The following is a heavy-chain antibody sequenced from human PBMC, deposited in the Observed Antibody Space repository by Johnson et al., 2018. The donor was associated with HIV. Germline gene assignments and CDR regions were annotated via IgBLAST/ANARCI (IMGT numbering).Heavy chain of an antibody. CDR2: ISSSGSTI. Sequence: QVQLVESGGGLVKPGGSLRLSCAASGFTFSYYYMSWIRQAPGKGLEWVSYISSSGSTIYYADSVKGRFTISRDNAKNSLYLQMNSLRAEDTAVYYCAKDRRDVYTSLGAFDIWGQGTMVTVSS. CDR3: AKDRRDVYTSLGAFDI. CDR1: GFTFSYYY. J-gene: IGHJ3*02. V-gene: IGHV3-11*04. D-gene: IGHD5-24*01.